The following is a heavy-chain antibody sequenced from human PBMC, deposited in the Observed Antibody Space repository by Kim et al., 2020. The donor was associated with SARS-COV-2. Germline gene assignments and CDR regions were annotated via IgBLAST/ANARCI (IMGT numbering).Heavy chain of an antibody. D-gene: IGHD2-21*02. CDR1: GYSFTSYW. CDR3: ARWRTYCGGDCYFQVGSHDAFDI. Sequence: ESLKISCKGSGYSFTSYWIGWVRQMPGKGLEWMGIIYPGDSDTRYSPSFQGQVTISADKSISTAYLQWSSLKASDTAMYYCARWRTYCGGDCYFQVGSHDAFDIWGQGTMVTVSS. V-gene: IGHV5-51*01. J-gene: IGHJ3*02. CDR2: IYPGDSDT.